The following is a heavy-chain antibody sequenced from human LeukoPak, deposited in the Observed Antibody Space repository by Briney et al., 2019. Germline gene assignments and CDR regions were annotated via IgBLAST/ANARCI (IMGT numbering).Heavy chain of an antibody. D-gene: IGHD5-12*01. J-gene: IGHJ4*02. CDR1: GFTFSRYS. CDR2: ISSSSSYI. V-gene: IGHV3-21*01. CDR3: LRGYRGFDSGGGYDC. Sequence: GGSLRLSCAASGFTFSRYSMNWVRQAPGKGLELVSSISSSSSYIYYGDSVKGRFTISRDNAKNSLYLQMNSLRAEDTAVYYCLRGYRGFDSGGGYDCWGQGTLVAVSS.